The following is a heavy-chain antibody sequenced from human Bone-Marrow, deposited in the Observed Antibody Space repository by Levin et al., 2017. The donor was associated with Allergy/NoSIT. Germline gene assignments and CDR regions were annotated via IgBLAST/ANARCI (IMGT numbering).Heavy chain of an antibody. J-gene: IGHJ6*02. CDR2: ISYDGSNK. CDR3: AKGNIVATPGPLHNHYDYYGMDV. Sequence: GESLKISCAASGFTFSSYGMHWVRQAPGKGLEWVAVISYDGSNKYYADSVKGRFTISRDNSKNTLYLQMNSLRAEDTAVYYCAKGNIVATPGPLHNHYDYYGMDVWGQGTTVTVSS. CDR1: GFTFSSYG. D-gene: IGHD5-12*01. V-gene: IGHV3-30*18.